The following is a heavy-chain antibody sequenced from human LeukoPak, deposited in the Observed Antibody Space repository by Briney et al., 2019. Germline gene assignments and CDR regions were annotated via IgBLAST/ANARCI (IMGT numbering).Heavy chain of an antibody. CDR1: GFTFDDYG. V-gene: IGHV3-9*01. CDR2: ISWNGGSV. CDR3: AKGDCGSSSCTRLDN. Sequence: PGGSLRLSCAASGFTFDDYGMHWVRQAPGKGLEWVSGISWNGGSVGYAASVKGRFTISRDNAKKSLYLQMNSLRPEDTALYYCAKGDCGSSSCTRLDNWGQGTLVTVSS. D-gene: IGHD2-2*01. J-gene: IGHJ4*02.